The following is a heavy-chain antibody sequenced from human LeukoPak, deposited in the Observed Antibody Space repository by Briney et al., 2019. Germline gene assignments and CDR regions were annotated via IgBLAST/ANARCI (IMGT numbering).Heavy chain of an antibody. V-gene: IGHV3-23*01. J-gene: IGHJ4*02. Sequence: PGGSLRLFCAASGFTFSSYAMSWVRQAPGKGLEWVSAISGSGGSTYYADSVKGRFTISRDNSKNTLYLQMNSLRAEDTAVYYCAKAAIAVAGTNPYEFDYWGQGTLVTVSS. CDR3: AKAAIAVAGTNPYEFDY. D-gene: IGHD6-19*01. CDR2: ISGSGGST. CDR1: GFTFSSYA.